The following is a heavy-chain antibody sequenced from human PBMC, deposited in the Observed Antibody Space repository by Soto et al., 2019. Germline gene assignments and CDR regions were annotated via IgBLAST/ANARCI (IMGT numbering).Heavy chain of an antibody. J-gene: IGHJ4*02. CDR1: GFTFSSYA. V-gene: IGHV3-23*01. Sequence: VQLLESGGGLVQPGGSLRLSCAASGFTFSSYAMSWVRQAPEKGLEWVSAISGSGGSTYYADSVKGRFTISRDNSKNTLYLQMNSLRAEDTAVYYCAKVGLYSSSWDDYWGQGTLVTVSS. CDR2: ISGSGGST. CDR3: AKVGLYSSSWDDY. D-gene: IGHD6-13*01.